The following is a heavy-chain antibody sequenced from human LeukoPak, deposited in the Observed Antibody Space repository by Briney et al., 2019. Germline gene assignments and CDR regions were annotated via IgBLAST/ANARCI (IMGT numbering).Heavy chain of an antibody. D-gene: IGHD4-17*01. CDR1: GFAFSTYT. J-gene: IGHJ4*02. V-gene: IGHV3-21*01. Sequence: PGGSLRLSCAASGFAFSTYTMNWVRQAPGKGLEWVSSITSSSDYIYYADSVKGRFTISRDNAKNSLYLRMNGLRAEDTAVYYCAGGRTTGDNYFDYWGQGTLVTVSS. CDR3: AGGRTTGDNYFDY. CDR2: ITSSSDYI.